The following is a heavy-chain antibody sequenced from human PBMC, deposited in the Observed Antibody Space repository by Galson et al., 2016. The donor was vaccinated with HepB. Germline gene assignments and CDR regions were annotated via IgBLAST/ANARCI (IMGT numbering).Heavy chain of an antibody. V-gene: IGHV3-11*01. CDR2: ISSSGRPI. Sequence: SLRLSCAASGFRFSDYYMSWIRQAPGKGLEWLSYISSSGRPINYADSVKGRFTGSRDDAKNSLYLQMNNLRGEDTAVYYCARMIPLYSSGWYVRGDGWFDPWGQGTLVTVSS. CDR3: ARMIPLYSSGWYVRGDGWFDP. CDR1: GFRFSDYY. J-gene: IGHJ5*02. D-gene: IGHD6-19*01.